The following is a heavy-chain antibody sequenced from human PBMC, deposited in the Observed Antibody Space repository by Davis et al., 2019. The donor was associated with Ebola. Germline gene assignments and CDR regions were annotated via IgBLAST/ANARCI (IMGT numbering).Heavy chain of an antibody. CDR1: GGSFSDYF. J-gene: IGHJ5*01. D-gene: IGHD4-17*01. CDR3: ARTTKTNVEDSGLGYNYFDS. Sequence: MPSETLSLTCAVYGGSFSDYFWSWIRQPPEKGLEWIGEISHHDGDTNYNPSLRSRVAISVDSSKNQFSLKLKSVASADTAIYYCARTTKTNVEDSGLGYNYFDSWGRGALVSVSS. CDR2: ISHHDGDT. V-gene: IGHV4-34*01.